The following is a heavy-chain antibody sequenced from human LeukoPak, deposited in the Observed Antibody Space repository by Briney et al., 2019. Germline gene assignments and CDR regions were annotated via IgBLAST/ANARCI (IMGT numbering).Heavy chain of an antibody. CDR1: GGSISSYY. V-gene: IGHV4-59*12. D-gene: IGHD2-2*01. CDR3: ATIVVVPAAQYYFDY. J-gene: IGHJ4*02. Sequence: SETLSLTCTVSGGSISSYYWSWIRQPPGKGLEWIGEIYHSGSTNYNPSLKSRVTISVDKSKNQFSLKLSSVTAADTAVYYCATIVVVPAAQYYFDYWGQGTLVTVSS. CDR2: IYHSGST.